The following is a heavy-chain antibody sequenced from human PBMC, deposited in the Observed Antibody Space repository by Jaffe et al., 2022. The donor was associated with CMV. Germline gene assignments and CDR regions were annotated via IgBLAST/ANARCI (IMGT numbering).Heavy chain of an antibody. D-gene: IGHD3-10*01. Sequence: QVQLQESGPGLVKPSETLSLTCTVSGGSISSYYWSWIRQPPGKGLEWIGYIYYSGSTNYNPSLKSRVTISVDTSKNQFSLKLSSVTAADTAVYYCARDRDYGSGSSPGYYYMDVWGKGTTVTVSS. J-gene: IGHJ6*03. CDR3: ARDRDYGSGSSPGYYYMDV. V-gene: IGHV4-59*01. CDR2: IYYSGST. CDR1: GGSISSYY.